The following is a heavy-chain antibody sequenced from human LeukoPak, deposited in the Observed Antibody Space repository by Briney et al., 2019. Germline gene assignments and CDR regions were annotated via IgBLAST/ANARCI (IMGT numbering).Heavy chain of an antibody. CDR3: ARGGDAYKNFDY. J-gene: IGHJ4*02. D-gene: IGHD5-24*01. CDR2: INPRSGST. Sequence: GASVKVSCKTSGYTFINYFIHWVRQAPGQGLEWMGVINPRSGSTTYAQKFQGRVTMTRDTSTSTVYVELSSLRSEDTVVYYCARGGDAYKNFDYWGQGTLVTVSS. CDR1: GYTFINYF. V-gene: IGHV1-46*01.